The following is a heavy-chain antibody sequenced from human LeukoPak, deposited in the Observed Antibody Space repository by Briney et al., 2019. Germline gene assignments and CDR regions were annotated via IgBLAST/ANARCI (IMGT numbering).Heavy chain of an antibody. Sequence: SVKVSCKASGGTFSNSVIHWVRQAPGQGLEWMGGIIPIFGTADYAQRFQGRVTITADESTSTAYMELSSLRSEDTAVYYCARGFREGSSGWYNDAFDIWGQGTMVTVSS. D-gene: IGHD6-19*01. CDR1: GGTFSNSV. J-gene: IGHJ3*02. CDR2: IIPIFGTA. V-gene: IGHV1-69*13. CDR3: ARGFREGSSGWYNDAFDI.